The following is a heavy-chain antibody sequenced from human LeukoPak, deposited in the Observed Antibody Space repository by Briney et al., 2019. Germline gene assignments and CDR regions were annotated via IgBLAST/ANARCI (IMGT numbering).Heavy chain of an antibody. J-gene: IGHJ3*02. V-gene: IGHV3-23*01. Sequence: GGSLRLSCAASGFTFSSYAMSWVRQAPGKGLEWVSGITGSGGNTYYADSVKGRFTTSRDKSKNTLYMQMNSLRAEDTAVYHCAKTLGGNIRDAFDIWGQGTMVTVSS. D-gene: IGHD4-23*01. CDR1: GFTFSSYA. CDR2: ITGSGGNT. CDR3: AKTLGGNIRDAFDI.